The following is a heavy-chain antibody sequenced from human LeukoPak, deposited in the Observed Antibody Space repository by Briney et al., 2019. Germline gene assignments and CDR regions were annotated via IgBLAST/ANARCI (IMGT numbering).Heavy chain of an antibody. J-gene: IGHJ4*02. V-gene: IGHV4-39*01. CDR2: IYYSGTT. CDR3: ARHEAQDFDY. CDR1: GGSISSSNYY. Sequence: SETLSLTCTDSGGSISSSNYYWGWIRQPPGKGLEWIGSIYYSGTTYYSSSLKSRVIISVDTSKNQFSLKLSSVTATDTAVYYCARHEAQDFDYWGQGTLVTVSS.